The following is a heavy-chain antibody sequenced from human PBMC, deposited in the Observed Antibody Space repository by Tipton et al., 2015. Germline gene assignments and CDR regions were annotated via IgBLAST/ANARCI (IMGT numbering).Heavy chain of an antibody. D-gene: IGHD2/OR15-2a*01. J-gene: IGHJ4*02. CDR1: GGSISSDY. CDR3: AGLYAYFAY. Sequence: TLSLTCTVPGGSISSDYWSWIRQTPGKGLEWIAYIHYTGTTNYNPSLRSRVAISINTSKNQFSLRLTSVTAADTAVYYCAGLYAYFAYWGQGALVTVSS. V-gene: IGHV4-59*01. CDR2: IHYTGTT.